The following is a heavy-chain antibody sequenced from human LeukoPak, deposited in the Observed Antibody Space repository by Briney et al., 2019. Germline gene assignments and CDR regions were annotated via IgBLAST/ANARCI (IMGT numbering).Heavy chain of an antibody. Sequence: GGSLSLSCEASGCTFRSYAMTWVRQAPGKGLEWVAVISYDGSNKYYADSVKGRFTISRDNSKNTLYLQMNSLRAEDTAVYYCARISYYDFGIDYWGQGTLVTVSS. D-gene: IGHD3-3*01. V-gene: IGHV3-30-3*01. CDR1: GCTFRSYA. CDR3: ARISYYDFGIDY. J-gene: IGHJ4*02. CDR2: ISYDGSNK.